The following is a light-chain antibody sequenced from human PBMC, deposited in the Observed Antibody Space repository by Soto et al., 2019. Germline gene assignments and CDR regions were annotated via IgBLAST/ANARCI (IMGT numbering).Light chain of an antibody. CDR1: QSVRSN. CDR3: QQYNNWPALT. V-gene: IGKV3-15*01. CDR2: GAS. J-gene: IGKJ4*01. Sequence: EIVMTQSPAILSVSPGERATLSCRASQSVRSNLVWYQQKLGQAPRLLIHGASTRATGIPARFSGSGSGTEFTLTISSLQSEDFAVYYCQQYNNWPALTFGGGTKVDIK.